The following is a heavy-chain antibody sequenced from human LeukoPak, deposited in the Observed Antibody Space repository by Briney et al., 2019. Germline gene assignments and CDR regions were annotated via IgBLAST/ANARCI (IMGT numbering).Heavy chain of an antibody. Sequence: ASVKVSCKASGYTFTGYYVHWVRQAPGQGLEWMGRINPNSGDTNYAQKFQGRVTMTRDTSISTAYMELSRLRSDDTAVYYCARDDGHWYGMDVWGQGTTVTVSS. CDR3: ARDDGHWYGMDV. CDR1: GYTFTGYY. J-gene: IGHJ6*02. CDR2: INPNSGDT. V-gene: IGHV1-2*06.